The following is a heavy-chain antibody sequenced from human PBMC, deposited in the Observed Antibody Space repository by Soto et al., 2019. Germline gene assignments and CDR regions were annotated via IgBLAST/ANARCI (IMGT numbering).Heavy chain of an antibody. V-gene: IGHV3-23*01. J-gene: IGHJ4*02. D-gene: IGHD1-26*01. Sequence: EVQLLESGGGWVQPGGSLRLSCADSGFTFSSYAMSWVRQAPGKGLEWVSAISGSGGSTYYADSVKGRFTISRDNSKNTLYRIMNSLRVEDTAVYYCAKGDPGWALTTMGAYWGQGPLVTVSS. CDR3: AKGDPGWALTTMGAY. CDR1: GFTFSSYA. CDR2: ISGSGGST.